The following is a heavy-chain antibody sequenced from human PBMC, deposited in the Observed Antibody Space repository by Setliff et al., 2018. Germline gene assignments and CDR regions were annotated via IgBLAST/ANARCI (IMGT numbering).Heavy chain of an antibody. Sequence: PSETLSLTCTVSGASINSLSWWSWVRQPPGKGLEWIGEIYHDGNDKYTPSVHYSPSLKSRVTISVDTSKNQFSLTLSSVTAADTAVYYCARLPNYVWGSPVDYWGQGTLVTVSS. J-gene: IGHJ4*02. CDR2: IYHDGND. D-gene: IGHD3-16*01. CDR1: GASINSLSW. V-gene: IGHV4-4*02. CDR3: ARLPNYVWGSPVDY.